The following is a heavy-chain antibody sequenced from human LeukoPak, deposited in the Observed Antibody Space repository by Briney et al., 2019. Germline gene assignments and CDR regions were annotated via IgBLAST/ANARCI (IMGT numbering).Heavy chain of an antibody. V-gene: IGHV3-7*01. J-gene: IGHJ5*02. CDR3: ARDSDPILTGYFTWFDP. Sequence: PGGSLRLSCAASGFTFSSYWMSWVRQALGKGLEWVANIKQDGSEKYYVDSVKGRFTISRDNAKNSLYLQMNSLRAEDTAVYYCARDSDPILTGYFTWFDPWGQGTLVTVSS. CDR2: IKQDGSEK. CDR1: GFTFSSYW. D-gene: IGHD3-9*01.